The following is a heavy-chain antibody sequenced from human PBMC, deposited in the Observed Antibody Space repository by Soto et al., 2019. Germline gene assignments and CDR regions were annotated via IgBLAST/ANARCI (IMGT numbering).Heavy chain of an antibody. CDR2: ISSSSSTI. CDR3: ARGEADYGDYSQDY. D-gene: IGHD4-17*01. V-gene: IGHV3-48*01. CDR1: GFTFSSYS. J-gene: IGHJ4*02. Sequence: HPGGSLRLSCAASGFTFSSYSMNWVRQAPGKGLEWVSYISSSSSTIYYADSVKGRFTISRDNAKNSLYLQMNSLRAEDTAVYYCARGEADYGDYSQDYWGQGTLVTSPQ.